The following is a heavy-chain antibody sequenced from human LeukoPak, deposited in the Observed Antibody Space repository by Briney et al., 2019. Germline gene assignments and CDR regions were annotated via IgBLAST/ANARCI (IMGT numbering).Heavy chain of an antibody. CDR3: ARDRAMVVGSSWYYDY. CDR1: GFTFSSYG. V-gene: IGHV3-33*01. J-gene: IGHJ4*02. Sequence: PGGSLRLSCAASGFTFSSYGMHWVRQAPGKGLEWVSLIWYDGSNKYYADSVKGRSTISRDNSKNTLNLQMNSLRAEDTALYYCARDRAMVVGSSWYYDYWGQGTLVTVSS. D-gene: IGHD5-18*01. CDR2: IWYDGSNK.